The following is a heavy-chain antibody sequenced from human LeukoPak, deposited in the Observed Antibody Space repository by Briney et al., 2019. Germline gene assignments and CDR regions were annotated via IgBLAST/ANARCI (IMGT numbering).Heavy chain of an antibody. CDR1: GGSFSGYY. CDR2: INHSGNT. D-gene: IGHD7-27*01. V-gene: IGHV4-34*01. Sequence: SETLSLTCAVYGGSFSGYYWSWIRQPPGKGLEWIGEINHSGNTNSNPSLKSRVTISVDTSKNQFSLKLSSVTAAGPPYAPGVLDVWGKGTTVTISS. J-gene: IGHJ6*04. CDR3: VLDV.